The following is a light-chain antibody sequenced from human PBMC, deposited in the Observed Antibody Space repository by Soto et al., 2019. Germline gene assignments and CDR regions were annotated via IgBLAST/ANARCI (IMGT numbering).Light chain of an antibody. Sequence: QSVLTQPASESLSPGQSITISCTGTRSDVGGYDYVSWYQQHPGKAPKLMIYEVTNRPSGVSNRFSGSKSGNTASLTISGLQAEDEADYYCSSYTSVSTHVFGTGTKVTVL. CDR1: RSDVGGYDY. CDR2: EVT. J-gene: IGLJ1*01. CDR3: SSYTSVSTHV. V-gene: IGLV2-14*01.